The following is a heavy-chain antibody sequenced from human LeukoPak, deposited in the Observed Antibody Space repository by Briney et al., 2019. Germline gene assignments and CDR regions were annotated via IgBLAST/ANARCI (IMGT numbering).Heavy chain of an antibody. Sequence: SETLSLTCAVYGGSFSGYYWSWIRQPPGKGLEWIGEINHSGSTNYNPSLKSRVTISVDTSKNQFSLKLSSVTAADTAVYYCARVYYSSSYDYWYFNLWGRGTLVTVSS. CDR3: ARVYYSSSYDYWYFNL. D-gene: IGHD6-13*01. J-gene: IGHJ2*01. V-gene: IGHV4-34*01. CDR2: INHSGST. CDR1: GGSFSGYY.